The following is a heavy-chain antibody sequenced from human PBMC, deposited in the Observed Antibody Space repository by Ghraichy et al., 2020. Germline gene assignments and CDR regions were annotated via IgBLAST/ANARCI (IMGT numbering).Heavy chain of an antibody. Sequence: GSLRLSCEGSGFSFSDYSMIWVRLTPRKALEWVSYITGSSITIFCTDSVKGRFTISRDNAKNSLYLQMNSLRAEDTAVYYCARLPLPRRAAVGDWYFDLWGRGTLVSVSS. J-gene: IGHJ2*01. CDR3: ARLPLPRRAAVGDWYFDL. CDR1: GFSFSDYS. D-gene: IGHD6-13*01. V-gene: IGHV3-48*01. CDR2: ITGSSITI.